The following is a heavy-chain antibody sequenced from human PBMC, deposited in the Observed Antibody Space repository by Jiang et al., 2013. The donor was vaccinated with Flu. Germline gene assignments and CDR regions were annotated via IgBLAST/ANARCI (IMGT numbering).Heavy chain of an antibody. J-gene: IGHJ5*02. CDR2: TYYRSKWYN. V-gene: IGHV6-1*01. CDR1: GDSVSSNSAA. D-gene: IGHD3-10*01. Sequence: SQTLSLTCAISGDSVSSNSAAWNWIRQSPSRGLEWLGRTYYRSKWYNDYAVSVKSRITINPDTSKNQFSLHLSSVTPDDTAVYYCARAFYYASGSYYAFNWFDPWGQGTLVTVSS. CDR3: ARAFYYASGSYYAFNWFDP.